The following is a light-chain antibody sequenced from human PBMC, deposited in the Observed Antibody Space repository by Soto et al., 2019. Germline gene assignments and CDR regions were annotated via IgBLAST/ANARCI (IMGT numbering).Light chain of an antibody. CDR2: EVN. Sequence: QSALTQPPSASGSPGQSVTISCTGASSDVGGNDYVSWYQHHPGKVPKLMIFEVNKRPSGVPHRFSGSKSGNTASLTVSGLQAEDEADYYCCSYGFAGSDYLVLGGGTKLTVL. CDR1: SSDVGGNDY. CDR3: CSYGFAGSDYLV. J-gene: IGLJ3*02. V-gene: IGLV2-8*01.